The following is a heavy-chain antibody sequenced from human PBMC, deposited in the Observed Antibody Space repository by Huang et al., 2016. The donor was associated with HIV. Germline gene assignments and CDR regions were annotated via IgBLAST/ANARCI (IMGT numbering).Heavy chain of an antibody. V-gene: IGHV4-39*01. J-gene: IGHJ4*02. Sequence: QLQLQESGPGLVKPSETLSLTCTVSGDSISSNSYYWGWIRQPPGKGLEWIGVIHYSGSTYANPSRQSRSTFSVDTSKNQFSLKLSSGTAADTAVYYCARHIRGTHNIAVAGRPDYWGQGTLVTVSS. CDR3: ARHIRGTHNIAVAGRPDY. CDR1: GDSISSNSYY. CDR2: IHYSGST. D-gene: IGHD6-19*01.